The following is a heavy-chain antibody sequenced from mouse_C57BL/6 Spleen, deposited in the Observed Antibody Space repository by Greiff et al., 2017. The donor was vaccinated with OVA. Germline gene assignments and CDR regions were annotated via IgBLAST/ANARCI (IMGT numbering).Heavy chain of an antibody. V-gene: IGHV5-9-1*02. D-gene: IGHD1-1*01. CDR3: TRDDYYGSSPYFDY. Sequence: EVKLMESGEGLVKPGGSLKLSCAASGFTFSSYAMSWVRQTPEKRLEWVAYISSGGDYIYYADTVKGRLTISRDNARNTLYLQMSSLKSEDTAMYYCTRDDYYGSSPYFDYWGQGTTLTVSS. CDR2: ISSGGDYI. J-gene: IGHJ2*01. CDR1: GFTFSSYA.